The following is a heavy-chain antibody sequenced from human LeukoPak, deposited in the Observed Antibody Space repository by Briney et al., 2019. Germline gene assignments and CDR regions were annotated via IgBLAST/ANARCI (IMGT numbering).Heavy chain of an antibody. D-gene: IGHD7-27*01. Sequence: ASVKVSCKASGYTFTSYYMHWVRQAPGQGLEWMGIINPSGGSTSYAQKFQGRVTMTRDMSTSTVYMELSSLRSDDTAVYYCARGNWGLWYFGLWGRGTLVTVSS. CDR2: INPSGGST. J-gene: IGHJ2*01. CDR1: GYTFTSYY. V-gene: IGHV1-46*01. CDR3: ARGNWGLWYFGL.